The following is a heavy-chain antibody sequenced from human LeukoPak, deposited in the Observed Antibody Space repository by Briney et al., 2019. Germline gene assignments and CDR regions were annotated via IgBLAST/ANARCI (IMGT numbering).Heavy chain of an antibody. D-gene: IGHD3-22*01. J-gene: IGHJ3*02. Sequence: SETLSLTCTVSGGSIRNYYWNWIRQSAGKGLELIGRIHISGSTNSNPSLKSRVTISVDTSKNQFSLKLSSVTAADTAVYYCARTTKYYYDSSLSAFDIWGQGTMVTVSS. CDR2: IHISGST. CDR1: GGSIRNYY. V-gene: IGHV4-4*07. CDR3: ARTTKYYYDSSLSAFDI.